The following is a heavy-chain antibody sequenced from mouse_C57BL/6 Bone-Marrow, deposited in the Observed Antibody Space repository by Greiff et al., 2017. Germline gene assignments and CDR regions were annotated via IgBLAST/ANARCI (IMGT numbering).Heavy chain of an antibody. J-gene: IGHJ2*01. V-gene: IGHV1-55*01. CDR3: ARSPNWDENY. CDR2: IYPGSGST. Sequence: QVQLQQPGAELVKPGASVKMSCKASGYTFTSYWITWVKQRPGQGLEWLGDIYPGSGSTNYNEKFKGKATLTVDPSTSTAYMQLSSRTSEDTAVYYCARSPNWDENYWGQGTTLTVSS. CDR1: GYTFTSYW. D-gene: IGHD4-1*02.